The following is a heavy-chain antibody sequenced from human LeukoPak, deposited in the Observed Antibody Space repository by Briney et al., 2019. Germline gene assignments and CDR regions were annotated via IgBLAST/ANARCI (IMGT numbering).Heavy chain of an antibody. CDR2: IYYTGDS. D-gene: IGHD4-17*01. V-gene: IGHV4-59*01. Sequence: SETLSLTCNVSGASISSNYWSWIRQPPGKALEWIGYIYYTGDSNYNPSLKSRVTMSMDTSKNQFSLKVTSVTAADTAIYYCARGIESYGDYGYWGQGILVTVSS. J-gene: IGHJ4*02. CDR3: ARGIESYGDYGY. CDR1: GASISSNY.